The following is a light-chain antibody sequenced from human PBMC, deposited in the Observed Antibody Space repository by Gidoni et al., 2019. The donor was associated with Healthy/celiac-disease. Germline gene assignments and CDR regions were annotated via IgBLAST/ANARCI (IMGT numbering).Light chain of an antibody. CDR3: QQRSNWPPWT. J-gene: IGKJ1*01. Sequence: EIVLTQSPATLSLSPGERATLSCRASPSVSSYLAWYQQKPGQAPRLLIYEASNRATGIPARVSGSGSGTDFTLTISSLEPEDFAVYYCQQRSNWPPWTFGQGTKVEIK. CDR1: PSVSSY. V-gene: IGKV3-11*01. CDR2: EAS.